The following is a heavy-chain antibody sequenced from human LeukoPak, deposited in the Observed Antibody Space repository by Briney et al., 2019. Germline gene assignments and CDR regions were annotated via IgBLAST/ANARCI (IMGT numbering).Heavy chain of an antibody. J-gene: IGHJ4*02. Sequence: SETLSLTCTVSGDSISSYYWSWIRQPPGKGLEWIGYIYYSGGTDYNPSLKSRVTISVDTSKNQFSLKLRSVTAADTAVYYCARYYDSSGYYQYYFDYWGQGTLVTVSS. V-gene: IGHV4-59*08. CDR1: GDSISSYY. D-gene: IGHD3-22*01. CDR2: IYYSGGT. CDR3: ARYYDSSGYYQYYFDY.